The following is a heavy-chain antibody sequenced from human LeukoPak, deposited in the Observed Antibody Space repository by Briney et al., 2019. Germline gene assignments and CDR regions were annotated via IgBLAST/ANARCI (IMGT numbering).Heavy chain of an antibody. CDR1: GGTFSSYA. CDR3: ATTDGYDSSGFWNY. CDR2: IIPILGIA. D-gene: IGHD3-22*01. Sequence: ASVKVSCKASGGTFSSYAISWVRQAPGQGLEWMGRIIPILGIANYAQKFQGRVTMTEDTSTDTAYMELSSLRSEDTAVYYCATTDGYDSSGFWNYWGQGTLVTVSS. V-gene: IGHV1-69*04. J-gene: IGHJ4*02.